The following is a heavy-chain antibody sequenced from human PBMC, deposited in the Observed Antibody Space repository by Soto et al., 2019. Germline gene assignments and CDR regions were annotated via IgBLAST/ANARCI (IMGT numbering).Heavy chain of an antibody. Sequence: QVQLVESGGGVVQPGRSLTLSCAVSGFTFSSYAFHWVRQAPGKRLEWVGVISFDGSKKYYADSVTGRFTISRDNSKSTLYLQMNSLRAEDTAVYYCSRDLGYCSSTGCYANYRYYYGLDVWGQGTTVTVSS. V-gene: IGHV3-30-3*01. D-gene: IGHD2-2*01. CDR1: GFTFSSYA. CDR3: SRDLGYCSSTGCYANYRYYYGLDV. J-gene: IGHJ6*02. CDR2: ISFDGSKK.